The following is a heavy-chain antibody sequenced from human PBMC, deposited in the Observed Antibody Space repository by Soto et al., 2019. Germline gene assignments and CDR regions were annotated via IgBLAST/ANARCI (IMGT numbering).Heavy chain of an antibody. CDR1: GYTFTSYG. D-gene: IGHD2-2*01. CDR2: ISAYNGNT. CDR3: ARDGHGAYWRSTSCSYYYDYSKDV. Sequence: ASAKVSCKASGYTFTSYGISWVRQAPVQGLEWMGWISAYNGNTNYAQQLQGRVTMTTDTSTSTAYKVLRSLRSDETAVYYCARDGHGAYWRSTSCSYYYDYSKDVGGQGTTVPCSS. J-gene: IGHJ6*02. V-gene: IGHV1-18*04.